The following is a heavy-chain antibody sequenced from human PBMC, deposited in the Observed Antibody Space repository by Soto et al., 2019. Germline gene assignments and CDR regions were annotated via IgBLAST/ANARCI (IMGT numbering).Heavy chain of an antibody. CDR1: GGSISSGDYY. CDR3: ARGSYYDFWSGYL. Sequence: TLSLTCTVPGGSISSGDYYWSWIRQPPGKGLEWIGYIYYSGSTYYNPSLKSRVTISVDTSKNQFSLKLSSVTAADTAVYYCARGSYYDFWSGYLWGQGTLVTVSS. V-gene: IGHV4-30-4*01. D-gene: IGHD3-3*01. CDR2: IYYSGST. J-gene: IGHJ4*02.